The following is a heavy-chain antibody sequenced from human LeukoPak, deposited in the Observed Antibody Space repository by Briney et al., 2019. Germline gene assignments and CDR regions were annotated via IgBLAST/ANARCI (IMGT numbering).Heavy chain of an antibody. V-gene: IGHV4-31*03. Sequence: SETLSLTCTVSGGSISSGGYYWSWIRQHPGKGLEWIGYIYYSGSTYYNPSLKSRVTISVDTSKNQFSLKLSSVTAADTAVYYCARDPRPTDVLLWFGDSNYGMDVWAKGPRSPSPQ. CDR2: IYYSGST. D-gene: IGHD3-10*01. J-gene: IGHJ6*04. CDR3: ARDPRPTDVLLWFGDSNYGMDV. CDR1: GGSISSGGYY.